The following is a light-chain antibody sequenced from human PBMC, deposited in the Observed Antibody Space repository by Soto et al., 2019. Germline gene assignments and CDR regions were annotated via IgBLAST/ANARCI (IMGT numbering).Light chain of an antibody. J-gene: IGKJ2*01. CDR3: QQYKTYTT. Sequence: DIQMTQSPSTLSASVGDRVTITCRASQSISTWLGLYQQKPGKAPKVLIYDASSLQSGVPSRFSGHGSGTDFTLTIRSLQPDDSAIYYCQQYKTYTTFGQGTKLEIK. CDR1: QSISTW. V-gene: IGKV1-5*01. CDR2: DAS.